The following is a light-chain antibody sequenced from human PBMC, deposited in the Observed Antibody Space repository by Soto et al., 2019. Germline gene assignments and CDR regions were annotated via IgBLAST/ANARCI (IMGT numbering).Light chain of an antibody. J-gene: IGKJ2*01. CDR1: QSINSD. V-gene: IGKV3-15*01. Sequence: EIVMTQSPATLSVSPGERATLSCRASQSINSDLAWYQQKPGQAPRLLIYGESTRATDIPARISGSGSGTDFTLTISSLQSEDFAVYYCQQYNKWPPQYTFGQGTKLEIK. CDR3: QQYNKWPPQYT. CDR2: GES.